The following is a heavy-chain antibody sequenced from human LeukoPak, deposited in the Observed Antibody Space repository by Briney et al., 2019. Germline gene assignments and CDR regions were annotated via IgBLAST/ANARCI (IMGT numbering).Heavy chain of an antibody. Sequence: SETLSLTCTVSGGSISSSSYYWGWIRQPPGKGLEWIGSIYYSGSTYYNPSLKSRVTISVDTSKNQFSLKLSSVTAADTAVYYCARSTPPYYYDSSGYYFGTEFDYWGQGTLVTVSS. V-gene: IGHV4-39*01. CDR3: ARSTPPYYYDSSGYYFGTEFDY. D-gene: IGHD3-22*01. CDR2: IYYSGST. CDR1: GGSISSSSYY. J-gene: IGHJ4*02.